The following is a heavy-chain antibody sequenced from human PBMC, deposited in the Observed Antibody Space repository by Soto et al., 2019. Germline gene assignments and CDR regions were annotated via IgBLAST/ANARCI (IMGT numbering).Heavy chain of an antibody. V-gene: IGHV3-30-3*01. CDR2: ISYDGSNK. Sequence: QVQLVESGGGVVQPGRSLRLSCAASGFTFSSYAMHWVRQAPGKGLEWVAVISYDGSNKYYADSVKGRFTISRDNSENTLYLQMNSLRAEDAAVYYCAREDSHLDAFDIWGQGTMVTVSS. J-gene: IGHJ3*02. CDR1: GFTFSSYA. CDR3: AREDSHLDAFDI.